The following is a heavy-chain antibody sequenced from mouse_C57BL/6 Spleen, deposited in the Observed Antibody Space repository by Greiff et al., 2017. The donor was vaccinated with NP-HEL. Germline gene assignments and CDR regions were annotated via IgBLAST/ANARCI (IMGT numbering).Heavy chain of an antibody. CDR1: GFTFSDAW. Sequence: EVKVVESGGGLVQPGGSMKLSCAASGFTFSDAWMDWVRQSPEKGLEWVAEIRNKANNHATYYAESVKGRFTISRDDSKSSVYLQMNSLRAEDTGIYYCTRGTGTGYFDYWGQGTTLTVSS. J-gene: IGHJ2*01. D-gene: IGHD4-1*01. CDR3: TRGTGTGYFDY. CDR2: IRNKANNHAT. V-gene: IGHV6-6*01.